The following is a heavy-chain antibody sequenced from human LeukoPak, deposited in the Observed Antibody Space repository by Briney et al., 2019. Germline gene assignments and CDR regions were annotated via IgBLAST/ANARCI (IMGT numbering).Heavy chain of an antibody. V-gene: IGHV1-18*01. CDR2: ISAYNGNT. D-gene: IGHD6-13*01. CDR1: GYTFTSYG. CDR3: ARAGLKAAAGSRFDY. Sequence: ASVKVSCKASGYTFTSYGISWVRQAPGQGLEWMGWISAYNGNTNYAQKLQGRVTMTTDTSTSTAYMELRSLRSDDTAVYYCARAGLKAAAGSRFDYWGQGTLVTVSS. J-gene: IGHJ4*02.